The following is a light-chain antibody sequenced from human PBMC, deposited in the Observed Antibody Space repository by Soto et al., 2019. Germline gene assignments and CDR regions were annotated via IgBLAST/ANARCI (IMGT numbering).Light chain of an antibody. J-gene: IGKJ4*01. CDR3: QQYNNWPLT. Sequence: EIVMTQSPATLSVSPGDRATLSCRASQSVSSNLAWYQQKPGQAPRLLIYGASTRATGFPARFSGSGSGTEFTLTISSLQSEDFAVYSCQQYNNWPLTFGGGTKVEIK. CDR1: QSVSSN. CDR2: GAS. V-gene: IGKV3D-15*01.